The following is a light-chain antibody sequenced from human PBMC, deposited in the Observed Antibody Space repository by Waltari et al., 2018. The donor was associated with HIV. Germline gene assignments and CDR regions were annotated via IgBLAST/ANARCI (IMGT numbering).Light chain of an antibody. CDR3: SSYVGSNRV. J-gene: IGLJ3*02. CDR2: EVN. Sequence: QSALTQPPPASGSPGQSGTISCTGISIDVGDYNNVSWYQQHPGKAPQLMIYEVNKRPSGVPDRFSGSKSGNTASLTVSGLQAEDEADYYCSSYVGSNRVFGGGTKLTVL. CDR1: SIDVGDYNN. V-gene: IGLV2-8*01.